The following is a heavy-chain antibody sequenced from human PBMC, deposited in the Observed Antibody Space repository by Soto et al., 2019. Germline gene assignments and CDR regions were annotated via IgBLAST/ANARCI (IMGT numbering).Heavy chain of an antibody. V-gene: IGHV3-7*01. D-gene: IGHD3-3*01. Sequence: GGSLRLSCAASGFTFSSYWMSWVRQAPGKGLEWVANIKQDGSEKYYVDSVKGRFTISRDNAMNSLYLQMNSLRAEDSDVDYGARVDTYDDSWSCYYYHYGMDVWGQGTTVTVSS. CDR1: GFTFSSYW. J-gene: IGHJ6*02. CDR2: IKQDGSEK. CDR3: ARVDTYDDSWSCYYYHYGMDV.